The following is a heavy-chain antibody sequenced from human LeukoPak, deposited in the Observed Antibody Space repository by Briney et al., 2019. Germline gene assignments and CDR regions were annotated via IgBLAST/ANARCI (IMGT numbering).Heavy chain of an antibody. Sequence: ASVKVSCKASGYTFTSYYMHWVRQAPGQGLEWMGIINPSGGSTSYAQKFQGRVTMTRDTSTSTVYMELSSLRSEDTAVYYCARDAYRTRSCSGGSCYSGWFDPWGQGTLVTVSS. V-gene: IGHV1-46*01. J-gene: IGHJ5*02. CDR1: GYTFTSYY. CDR2: INPSGGST. CDR3: ARDAYRTRSCSGGSCYSGWFDP. D-gene: IGHD2-15*01.